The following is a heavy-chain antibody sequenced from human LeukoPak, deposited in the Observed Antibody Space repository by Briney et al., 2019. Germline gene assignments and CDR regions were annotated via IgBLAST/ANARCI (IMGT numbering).Heavy chain of an antibody. CDR1: GYTFTSYG. CDR3: ARDARVYYGSGSYYNGYRDY. J-gene: IGHJ4*02. D-gene: IGHD3-10*01. V-gene: IGHV1-18*01. Sequence: ASVKVSCKASGYTFTSYGISWVRQAPGQGLEWMGWISAYNGNTNYAQKLQGRVTMTTDTSTSTAYMELRSLRSDDTAVYYCARDARVYYGSGSYYNGYRDYWGQGTLVTVSS. CDR2: ISAYNGNT.